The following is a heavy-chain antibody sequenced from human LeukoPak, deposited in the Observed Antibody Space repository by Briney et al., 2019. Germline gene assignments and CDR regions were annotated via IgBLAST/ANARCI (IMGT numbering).Heavy chain of an antibody. V-gene: IGHV1-69*13. CDR1: GGTFSSYA. CDR2: IIPIFGTA. D-gene: IGHD4-17*01. Sequence: SVKVSCKASGGTFSSYALSWVRQAPGQGLEWMGGIIPIFGTANYAQKFQGRVTITADESTSTAYMELSSLRSEDTAVYYCARGSHDYGDPNGDYWGQGTLVTVSS. CDR3: ARGSHDYGDPNGDY. J-gene: IGHJ4*02.